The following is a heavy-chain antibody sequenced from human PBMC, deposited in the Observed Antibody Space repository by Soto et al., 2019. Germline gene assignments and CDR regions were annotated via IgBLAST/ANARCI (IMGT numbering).Heavy chain of an antibody. J-gene: IGHJ4*02. V-gene: IGHV1-3*01. Sequence: GASVKVSSKASGYTFTSYAMHWVCQAPGQRLEWMGWINAGNGNTKYSQKFQGRVTITRDTSASTAYMELSSLRSEDTAFYYCARSMGNFIALGLGDYWGQGILVTL. CDR2: INAGNGNT. CDR1: GYTFTSYA. CDR3: ARSMGNFIALGLGDY. D-gene: IGHD6-19*01.